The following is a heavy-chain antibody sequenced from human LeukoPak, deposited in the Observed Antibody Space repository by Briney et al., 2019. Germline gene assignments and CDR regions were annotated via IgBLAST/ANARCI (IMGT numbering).Heavy chain of an antibody. CDR1: GFSFSSYA. D-gene: IGHD1-14*01. V-gene: IGHV3-23*01. Sequence: AGGSLRLSCTASGFSFSSYAMSWVRQAPGKGLEWVSAISGSGGNTYYADSVKGRFTISRDNSKNTLFLQMNSLRADDTAVYYCAKVSGGGLYYDGMDVWGQGTTVTVSS. J-gene: IGHJ6*02. CDR2: ISGSGGNT. CDR3: AKVSGGGLYYDGMDV.